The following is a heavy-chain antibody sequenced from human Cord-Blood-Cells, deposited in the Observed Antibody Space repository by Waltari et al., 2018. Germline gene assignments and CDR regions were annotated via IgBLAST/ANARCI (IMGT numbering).Heavy chain of an antibody. CDR3: ARVGCSSTSCYYYYYMDV. CDR2: TYTRGST. V-gene: IGHV4-4*07. Sequence: QVQLQESGPGLVKPSETLSLTCTVSGGSISSYYWSWIRQPAGKGLEWIGRTYTRGSTNYNPSLTSRVTMSVDTSKNQFSLKLSSVTAADTAVYYCARVGCSSTSCYYYYYMDVWGKGTTVTVSS. D-gene: IGHD2-2*01. CDR1: GGSISSYY. J-gene: IGHJ6*03.